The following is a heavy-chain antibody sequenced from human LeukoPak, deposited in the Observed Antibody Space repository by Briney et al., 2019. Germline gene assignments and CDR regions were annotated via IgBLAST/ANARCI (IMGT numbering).Heavy chain of an antibody. CDR2: ISSSSSYI. D-gene: IGHD2/OR15-2a*01. CDR1: GFTFSSYS. J-gene: IGHJ6*03. CDR3: AKGHAEYYYYYYYMDV. V-gene: IGHV3-21*04. Sequence: PGGSLRLSCAASGFTFSSYSMNWVRQAPGKGLEWVSSISSSSSYIYYADSVKGRFTISRDNSKNTLYLQMNSLRAEDTAVYYCAKGHAEYYYYYYYMDVWGKGTTVTISS.